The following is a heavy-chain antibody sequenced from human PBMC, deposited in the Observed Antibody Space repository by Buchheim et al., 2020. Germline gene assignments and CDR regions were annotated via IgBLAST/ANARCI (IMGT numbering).Heavy chain of an antibody. V-gene: IGHV5-51*01. CDR3: ARQDGYSSSSLQNPGDYYYGMDV. CDR1: GYSFTSYW. CDR2: IYPGDSDT. D-gene: IGHD6-6*01. Sequence: EVQLVQSGAEVKKPGESLKISCKGSGYSFTSYWIGWVRQMPGKGLEWMGIIYPGDSDTRYSPSFQGQVTISADKSISTAYPQWSSLKASDTAMYYCARQDGYSSSSLQNPGDYYYGMDVWGQGTT. J-gene: IGHJ6*02.